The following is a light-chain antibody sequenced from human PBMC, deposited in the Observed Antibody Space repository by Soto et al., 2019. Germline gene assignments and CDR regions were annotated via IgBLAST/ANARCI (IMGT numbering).Light chain of an antibody. J-gene: IGKJ4*01. CDR2: GAS. V-gene: IGKV1-27*01. Sequence: RLTQSPSSLSASVGDRVTITCRANQSISFFLSWYQQRPGRAPKLLIYGASNLLSGVPSRFSGSRSGTEFTLVISSLQPEDVAAYYCQKYNSAPLTFGGGTKWIS. CDR3: QKYNSAPLT. CDR1: QSISFF.